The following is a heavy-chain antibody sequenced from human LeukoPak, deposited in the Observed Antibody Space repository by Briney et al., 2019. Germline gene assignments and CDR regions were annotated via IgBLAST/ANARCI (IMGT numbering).Heavy chain of an antibody. CDR1: GFTFSMYS. J-gene: IGHJ6*02. Sequence: GGSLRLSCAASGFTFSMYSISWVRQAPGKGLEWVSGISHSDGTTYYADSVKGRFTISRDNSENTVYLQMNSLRAEDTAVYYCAKLGSSEWYRDLHGMDVWGQGTTVTVS. CDR2: ISHSDGTT. D-gene: IGHD6-19*01. CDR3: AKLGSSEWYRDLHGMDV. V-gene: IGHV3-23*01.